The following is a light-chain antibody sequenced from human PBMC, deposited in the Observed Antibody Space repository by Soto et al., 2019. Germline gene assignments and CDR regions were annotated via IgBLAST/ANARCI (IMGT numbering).Light chain of an antibody. V-gene: IGLV2-14*01. CDR1: SSDVGAYTS. CDR2: EVS. Sequence: QSALTQPASVSGSPGQSITISCSGTSSDVGAYTSVSWYQQHPGKAPKLMIYEVSNRPSGVSKRFSGSKSANTASLTISGLQADDEAHYYCTSYTSDNRSYVFGTGTKVTV. J-gene: IGLJ1*01. CDR3: TSYTSDNRSYV.